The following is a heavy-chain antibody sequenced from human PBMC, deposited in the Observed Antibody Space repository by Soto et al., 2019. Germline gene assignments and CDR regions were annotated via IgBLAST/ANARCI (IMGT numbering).Heavy chain of an antibody. CDR2: IIPSFDTP. J-gene: IGHJ5*02. CDR3: ARPFLSYNWFDP. V-gene: IGHV1-69*01. D-gene: IGHD3-3*02. CDR1: GGTFSSYA. Sequence: QLQLMQSGAEVKKPGSSVKVSCKASGGTFSSYAISWLRQAPGQGLEWMGGIIPSFDTPNYAQKFHGRVKITTDESTSTAYMELSRLRSEDTAVYYCARPFLSYNWFDPWGQGTLVTVSS.